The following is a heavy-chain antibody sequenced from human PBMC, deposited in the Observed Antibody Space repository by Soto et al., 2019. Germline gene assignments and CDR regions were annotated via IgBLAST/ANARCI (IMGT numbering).Heavy chain of an antibody. D-gene: IGHD3-22*01. CDR3: AKAIVVSGHSYYYYDMDV. J-gene: IGHJ6*02. Sequence: GSLRLSCAASAFTFDSFVNYAMNWVRQTPGKGLEWVSGISGGGISTYYTDSVKGRFTISRDNSKNTLYLQMNNLRAEDTAIYYCAKAIVVSGHSYYYYDMDVWGQGTTVTVSS. CDR1: AFTFDSFVNYA. CDR2: ISGGGIST. V-gene: IGHV3-23*01.